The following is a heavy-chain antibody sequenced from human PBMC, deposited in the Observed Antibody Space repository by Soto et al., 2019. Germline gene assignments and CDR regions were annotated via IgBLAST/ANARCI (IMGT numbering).Heavy chain of an antibody. Sequence: GGSLRLSCAASGFTVSANYMSWSRQAPGKGLEWVSVIYSGGSIYYADSVQGRFTISRDNSKNTLYLQMYSLRAEDTAVYYCARDRRDGDTFWARGALVPVSS. J-gene: IGHJ4*02. CDR2: IYSGGSI. V-gene: IGHV3-66*01. CDR1: GFTVSANY. CDR3: ARDRRDGDTF. D-gene: IGHD3-16*01.